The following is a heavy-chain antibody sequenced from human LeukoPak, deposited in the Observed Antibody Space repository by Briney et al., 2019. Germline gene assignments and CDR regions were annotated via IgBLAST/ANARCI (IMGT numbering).Heavy chain of an antibody. V-gene: IGHV3-74*01. D-gene: IGHD3-10*01. Sequence: GGSLRLSCAASAFTFSRYWMHWVRQPPGAGRVWVSRISSDGTTTTYADSVKGRFTISRDNARNTLYLQMNSLRAEDTAVYYCARFAYDSGSLSWGQGALVTVSS. J-gene: IGHJ5*02. CDR2: ISSDGTTT. CDR1: AFTFSRYW. CDR3: ARFAYDSGSLS.